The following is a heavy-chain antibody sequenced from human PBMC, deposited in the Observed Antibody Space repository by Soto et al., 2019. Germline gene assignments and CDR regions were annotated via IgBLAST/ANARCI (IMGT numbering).Heavy chain of an antibody. J-gene: IGHJ4*02. Sequence: GASVKVSCKVSGYTLTELSMHWVRQAPGKGLEWMGGFDPEDGTANYAQKFQGRVTITADESTSTAYMELSSLRSEDTAVYYCARDREAMIVANFDYWGQGTLVTVSS. CDR1: GYTLTELS. D-gene: IGHD3-22*01. V-gene: IGHV1-24*01. CDR3: ARDREAMIVANFDY. CDR2: FDPEDGTA.